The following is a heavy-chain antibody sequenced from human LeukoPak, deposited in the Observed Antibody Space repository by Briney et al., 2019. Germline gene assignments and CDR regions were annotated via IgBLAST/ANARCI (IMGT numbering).Heavy chain of an antibody. CDR2: IYYSGGT. V-gene: IGHV4-31*03. J-gene: IGHJ4*02. CDR1: GDSISSGGYY. CDR3: ARGGSYGYPNDC. Sequence: PSQTLSLTCTVSGDSISSGGYYWSWIRQHPGKGLEWIGYIYYSGGTYYNPSLKSRVTISVDTSKNQISLKLSSVTAADTAVYYCARGGSYGYPNDCWGQGTLVTVSS. D-gene: IGHD5-18*01.